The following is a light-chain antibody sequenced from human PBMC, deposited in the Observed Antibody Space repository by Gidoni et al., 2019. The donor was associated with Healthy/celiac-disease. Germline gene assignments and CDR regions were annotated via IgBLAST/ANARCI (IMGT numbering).Light chain of an antibody. Sequence: DIVMTQSPDSLAGSLGERATINCKSIQSVLYSSNNKTYLAWYQQKPGQPPKLLIYWASTRESGVPDRFSGSGSGTDFTLTISSLQAEDVAVYYCQQYYSTPLTFGGGTKVEIK. CDR1: QSVLYSSNNKTY. J-gene: IGKJ4*01. V-gene: IGKV4-1*01. CDR3: QQYYSTPLT. CDR2: WAS.